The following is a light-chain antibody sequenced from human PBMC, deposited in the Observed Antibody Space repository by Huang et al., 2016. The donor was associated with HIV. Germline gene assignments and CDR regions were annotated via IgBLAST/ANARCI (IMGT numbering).Light chain of an antibody. Sequence: DIQMTQSPSSLSASIGDRVTITCRASRHIYSYVNWYQHRPGKAPKLLIYDAANLEVGVPSRFSGSGSGGNFTLIISSLQPEDFATYYCQQYDSLPRTFGPGTKV. CDR3: QQYDSLPRT. CDR1: RHIYSY. CDR2: DAA. J-gene: IGKJ3*01. V-gene: IGKV1-33*01.